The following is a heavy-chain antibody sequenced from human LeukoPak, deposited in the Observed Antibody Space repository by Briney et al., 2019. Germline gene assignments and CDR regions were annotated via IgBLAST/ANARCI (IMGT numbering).Heavy chain of an antibody. Sequence: PSETLSLSCTVSGGSISSHYWSWLRQPPGKGLEWIGYIYYSGSTNYNPSLKSRVTISVDTSKNQFSLKLSSVTAADTAVYYCARDTRNYHYWFDPWGQGTLVTVSS. D-gene: IGHD4-11*01. CDR3: ARDTRNYHYWFDP. CDR1: GGSISSHY. CDR2: IYYSGST. J-gene: IGHJ5*02. V-gene: IGHV4-59*11.